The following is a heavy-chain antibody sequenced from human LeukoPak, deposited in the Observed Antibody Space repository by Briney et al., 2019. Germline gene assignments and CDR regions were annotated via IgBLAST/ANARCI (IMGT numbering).Heavy chain of an antibody. Sequence: SETLSLTCTVSGGSISSYYWSWIRQPPGKGVEWIGYTYYSGSTGYNPSLKSRVTISVDTSKNQFSLKLSSLTAADTAVYYCAREGVTKYYFEYWGQGTLVTVSS. D-gene: IGHD4-11*01. J-gene: IGHJ4*02. CDR3: AREGVTKYYFEY. CDR2: TYYSGST. CDR1: GGSISSYY. V-gene: IGHV4-59*01.